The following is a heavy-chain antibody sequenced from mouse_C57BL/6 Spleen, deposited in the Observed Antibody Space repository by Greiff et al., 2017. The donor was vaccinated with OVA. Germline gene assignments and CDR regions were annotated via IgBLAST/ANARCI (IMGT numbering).Heavy chain of an antibody. CDR1: GFTFTDYY. J-gene: IGHJ3*01. CDR2: IRNKANGYTT. CDR3: ARSNYGSSFAY. Sequence: EVMLVESGGGLVQPGGSLSLSCAASGFTFTDYYMSWVRQPPGKALEWLGFIRNKANGYTTEYSASVKGRFTISRDNSQSSLYLQMNALRAEDSATYYCARSNYGSSFAYWGQGTLVTVSA. V-gene: IGHV7-3*01. D-gene: IGHD1-1*01.